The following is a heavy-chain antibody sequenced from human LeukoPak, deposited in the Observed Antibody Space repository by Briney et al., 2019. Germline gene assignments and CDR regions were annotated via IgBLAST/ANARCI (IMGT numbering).Heavy chain of an antibody. D-gene: IGHD6-13*01. J-gene: IGHJ5*02. CDR3: AREEFGSSRGWFDP. CDR2: FDPEDGET. Sequence: ASVKVSCKVSGYTLTELSMHWVRQAPGKGLEWMGGFDPEDGETIYAQKFQGRVTMTEDTSTDTAYMELSRLRSDDTAVYYCAREEFGSSRGWFDPWGQGTLVTVSS. V-gene: IGHV1-24*01. CDR1: GYTLTELS.